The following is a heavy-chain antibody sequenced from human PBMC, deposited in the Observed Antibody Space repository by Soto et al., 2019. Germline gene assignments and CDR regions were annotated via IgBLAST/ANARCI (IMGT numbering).Heavy chain of an antibody. D-gene: IGHD1-26*01. Sequence: AGSLRLSCAASGFSVSTNYMTWVRQAPGKGLEWVSVIYSGGSTYYADSVKGRFTISRDNSKNTLHLQMNSLRAEDTAVYYCARGSGSLYYFDFWGRGTLVTVSS. CDR1: GFSVSTNY. V-gene: IGHV3-53*01. CDR2: IYSGGST. J-gene: IGHJ4*02. CDR3: ARGSGSLYYFDF.